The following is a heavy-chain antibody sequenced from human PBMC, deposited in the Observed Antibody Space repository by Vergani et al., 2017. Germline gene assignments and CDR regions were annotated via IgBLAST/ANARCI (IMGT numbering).Heavy chain of an antibody. CDR1: GFIFSDYY. D-gene: IGHD2-21*01. CDR2: ISDGGETK. J-gene: IGHJ5*02. CDR3: GRKQSPAYIKDKPIDI. V-gene: IGHV3-11*01. Sequence: QVQLVASGGGLVRPGGSLRLSCAASGFIFSDYYMTWIRQTPGKGLEWLAHISDGGETKMYAESLKGRFTVSRDNTKNLLILQMKTLKVDDTATYYCGRKQSPAYIKDKPIDIWGQGNLGTVSS.